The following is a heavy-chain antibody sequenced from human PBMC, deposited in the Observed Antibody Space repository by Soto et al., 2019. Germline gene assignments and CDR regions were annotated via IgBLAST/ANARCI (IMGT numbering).Heavy chain of an antibody. V-gene: IGHV1-69*13. D-gene: IGHD6-13*01. CDR1: GGTFSSYA. CDR2: IIPIFGTA. J-gene: IGHJ4*02. Sequence: GASVKVSCKASGGTFSSYAISWVRQAPGQGLEWMGGIIPIFGTANYAQKFQGRVTITADESTSTAYMELSSLRSEDTAVYYCAREYIGPAAGKEGWVSPFDYWGQGTLVTVSS. CDR3: AREYIGPAAGKEGWVSPFDY.